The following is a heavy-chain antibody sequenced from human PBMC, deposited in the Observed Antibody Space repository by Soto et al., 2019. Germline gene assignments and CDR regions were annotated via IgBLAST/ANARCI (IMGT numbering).Heavy chain of an antibody. CDR3: ARETNWVKAFDI. CDR1: GFTFSSYA. CDR2: ISYDGSNK. Sequence: RLSCPASGFTFSSYAMHGVRQAPGKGLEWVAVISYDGSNKYYADSVKGRFTISRDNSKNTLYLQMNSLRAEDTAVYYCARETNWVKAFDIWGQGTMVTV. J-gene: IGHJ3*02. V-gene: IGHV3-30-3*01. D-gene: IGHD3-16*01.